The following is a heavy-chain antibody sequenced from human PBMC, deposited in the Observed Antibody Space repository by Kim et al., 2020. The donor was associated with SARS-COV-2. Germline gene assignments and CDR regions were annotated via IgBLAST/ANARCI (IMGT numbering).Heavy chain of an antibody. D-gene: IGHD3-10*01. J-gene: IGHJ4*02. CDR3: AKTGEYYYGSGSYFPFDY. V-gene: IGHV3-23*01. Sequence: KGRFTISRDNAKNTLYLQMNRQRAEDTAVDYCAKTGEYYYGSGSYFPFDYWGQGTLVTVSS.